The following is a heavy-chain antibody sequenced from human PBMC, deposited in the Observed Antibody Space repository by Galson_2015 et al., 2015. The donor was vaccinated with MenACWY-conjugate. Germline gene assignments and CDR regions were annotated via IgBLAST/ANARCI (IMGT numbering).Heavy chain of an antibody. D-gene: IGHD3-22*01. CDR2: IRDTGGL. J-gene: IGHJ3*02. V-gene: IGHV4-59*08. CDR3: GQLPRGITMIVDLI. CDR1: VGSISSHY. Sequence: SETLSLTCTVSVGSISSHYWSWFRQPQGKGLEWIAYIRDTGGLKDNPSLKSRVTMSADKSNNQFSLRLTSVTAADTAVYYCGQLPRGITMIVDLIWGQGTMVTVSS.